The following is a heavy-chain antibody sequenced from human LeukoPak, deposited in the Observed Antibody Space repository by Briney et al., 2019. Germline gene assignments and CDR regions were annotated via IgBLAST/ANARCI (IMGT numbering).Heavy chain of an antibody. CDR3: ARGGIVGATTFRLFDY. J-gene: IGHJ4*02. CDR2: INPNSGGT. CDR1: GYTFTGYY. Sequence: LGASVKVSCKASGYTFTGYYMHWVRQAPGQGLEWMGWINPNSGGTNYAQKSQGRVTMTRDTSISTAYMELSRLRSDDTAVYYCARGGIVGATTFRLFDYWGQGTLVTVSS. V-gene: IGHV1-2*03. D-gene: IGHD1-26*01.